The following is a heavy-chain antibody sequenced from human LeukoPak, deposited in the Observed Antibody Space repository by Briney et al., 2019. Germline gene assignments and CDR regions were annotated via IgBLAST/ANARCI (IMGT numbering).Heavy chain of an antibody. Sequence: GGSLRLSCAASGFTFSSYSMHWVRQAPGKGLEWFSSISRSSNYIFYADSVKGRFTISRDNAKNSLYLQMNSLRADDTAVYYCARDLIYGSGEYWGQGTLVTVSS. CDR1: GFTFSSYS. V-gene: IGHV3-21*01. CDR3: ARDLIYGSGEY. J-gene: IGHJ4*02. CDR2: ISRSSNYI. D-gene: IGHD3-10*01.